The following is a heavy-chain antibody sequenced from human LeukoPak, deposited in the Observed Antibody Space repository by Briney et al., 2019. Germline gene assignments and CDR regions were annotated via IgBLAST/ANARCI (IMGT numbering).Heavy chain of an antibody. J-gene: IGHJ4*02. CDR1: GYTFTGYY. CDR2: INPNSGGT. D-gene: IGHD5-24*01. Sequence: ASVKVSCKASGYTFTGYYVHWVRQAPGQGLEWMGWINPNSGGTNYAQKFQGRVTMTRDTSISTAYMELSRLRSDDTAVYYCASAAEGEMATEFDYWGQGTLVTVSS. V-gene: IGHV1-2*02. CDR3: ASAAEGEMATEFDY.